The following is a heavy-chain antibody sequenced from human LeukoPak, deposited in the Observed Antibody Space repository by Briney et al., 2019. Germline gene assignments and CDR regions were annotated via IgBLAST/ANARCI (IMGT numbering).Heavy chain of an antibody. CDR3: ARVLPYSSGWGVDY. CDR2: IYYSGST. J-gene: IGHJ4*02. V-gene: IGHV4-59*01. CDR1: GGSIRSYY. Sequence: SETLSLTCTVSGGSIRSYYWSWIRQPPGKGLEWIGYIYYSGSTNYNPSLKSRVTISVDTSSNQFSLNVSSVTAADTAVYYCARVLPYSSGWGVDYWGQGTLVTVSS. D-gene: IGHD6-19*01.